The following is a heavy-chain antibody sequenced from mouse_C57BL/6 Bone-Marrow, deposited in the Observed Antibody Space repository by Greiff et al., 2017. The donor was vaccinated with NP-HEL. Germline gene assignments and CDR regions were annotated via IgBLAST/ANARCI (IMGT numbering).Heavy chain of an antibody. D-gene: IGHD4-1*01. Sequence: VQVVESGAELARPGASVKMSCKASGYTFTSYTMHWVKQRPGQGLEWIGYINPSSGYTKYNQKFKDKATLTADKSSSPAYMQLSSLTSEDSAVYYCARGDWEECPWFAYWGQGTLVTVSA. V-gene: IGHV1-4*01. CDR2: INPSSGYT. CDR1: GYTFTSYT. CDR3: ARGDWEECPWFAY. J-gene: IGHJ3*01.